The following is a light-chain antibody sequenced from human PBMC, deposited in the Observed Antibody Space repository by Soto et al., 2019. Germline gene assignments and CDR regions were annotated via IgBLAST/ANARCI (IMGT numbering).Light chain of an antibody. J-gene: IGLJ1*01. CDR1: SSDVGSYNL. CDR3: CSYAGSSTPHFYV. Sequence: QSVLTQPASVSGSPGQSITISCTGTSSDVGSYNLVSWYQQHPGKAPKLMIYEGSKRPSGVSNRFSGSKSGNTASLTISGLQAEDEADSYCCSYAGSSTPHFYVFGTGTKLTVL. V-gene: IGLV2-23*01. CDR2: EGS.